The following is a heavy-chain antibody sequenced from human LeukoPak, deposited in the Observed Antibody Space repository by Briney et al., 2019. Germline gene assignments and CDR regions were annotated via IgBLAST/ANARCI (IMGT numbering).Heavy chain of an antibody. CDR3: ARGTFDYDFWSGYPRREGYYMDV. V-gene: IGHV1-8*03. CDR1: GYTFTSYD. D-gene: IGHD3-3*01. Sequence: AAVKVSCKASGYTFTSYDINWVRQATGPGLEWMGWMNPNSGNTGYAQKFQGRVTITRNTSISTAYMELSSLRSEDTAVYYCARGTFDYDFWSGYPRREGYYMDVWGKGTTVTVSS. CDR2: MNPNSGNT. J-gene: IGHJ6*03.